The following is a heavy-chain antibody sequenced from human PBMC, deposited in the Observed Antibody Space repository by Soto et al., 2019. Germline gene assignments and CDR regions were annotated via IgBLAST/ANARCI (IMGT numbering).Heavy chain of an antibody. V-gene: IGHV3-48*02. CDR1: GFTFSSYS. Sequence: GGSLRLSCAASGFTFSSYSMSWVRQVPGKGLEWVSGMYWKDGNTHYADSVKGRFTISRDNAKNSLYLQMISLRDEDTAVYYCARDVVVVGATVDSWGQGTLVTVSS. CDR2: MYWKDGNT. D-gene: IGHD2-15*01. CDR3: ARDVVVVGATVDS. J-gene: IGHJ4*02.